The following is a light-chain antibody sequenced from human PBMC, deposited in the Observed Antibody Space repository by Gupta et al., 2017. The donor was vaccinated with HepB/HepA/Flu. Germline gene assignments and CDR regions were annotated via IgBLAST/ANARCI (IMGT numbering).Light chain of an antibody. CDR3: QQRSNWPSIT. V-gene: IGKV3-11*01. CDR1: QSVSSY. Sequence: EIGLTQSPATLSLSPGERATLSCRASQSVSSYLAWYQQKPGQAPRLLIYDASNRATGIPARFSGSGSGTDFTLTISSREPEDFAVYYCQQRSNWPSITFGQGTXLEIK. CDR2: DAS. J-gene: IGKJ5*01.